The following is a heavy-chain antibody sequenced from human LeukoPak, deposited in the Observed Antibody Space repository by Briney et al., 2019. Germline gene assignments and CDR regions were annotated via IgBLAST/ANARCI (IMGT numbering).Heavy chain of an antibody. CDR1: GGPITSGTYY. J-gene: IGHJ3*02. Sequence: SETLSLTCTVSGGPITSGTYYWSWIRQPAGRGLEWIGRIYTSGNINYNPSLKRRVTISLDTSKNQFSLKLSSVTAADTAVYYCARVTSGYYTADAFDIWGQGTMVTVSS. V-gene: IGHV4-61*02. D-gene: IGHD3-3*01. CDR2: IYTSGNI. CDR3: ARVTSGYYTADAFDI.